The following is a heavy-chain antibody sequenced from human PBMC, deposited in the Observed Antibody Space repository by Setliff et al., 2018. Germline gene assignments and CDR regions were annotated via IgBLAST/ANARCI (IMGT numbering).Heavy chain of an antibody. CDR1: GGTFSNYA. Sequence: ASVKVSCKASGGTFSNYAVNWVRQATGQGLEWMGWMNPNSGNTGYAQKFQGRVTMTTDTSTSTAYMELRSLRSDDTAVYYCARVLFHCSSTSCYLDAFDIWGQGTMVTVSS. V-gene: IGHV1-8*02. CDR3: ARVLFHCSSTSCYLDAFDI. J-gene: IGHJ3*02. CDR2: MNPNSGNT. D-gene: IGHD2-2*01.